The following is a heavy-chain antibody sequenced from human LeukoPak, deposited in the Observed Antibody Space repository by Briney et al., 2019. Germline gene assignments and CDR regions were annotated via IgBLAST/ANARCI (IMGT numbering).Heavy chain of an antibody. CDR3: ARYRQGPGQREFDY. D-gene: IGHD1-26*01. CDR2: INHSGST. J-gene: IGHJ4*02. V-gene: IGHV4-39*07. CDR1: GGSISSGGYY. Sequence: PSETLSLTCTVSGGSISSGGYYWSWIRQPPGKGLEWIGEINHSGSTNYNPSLKSRVTISVDTSKNQFSLKLSSVTAADTAVYYCARYRQGPGQREFDYWGQGTLVTVSS.